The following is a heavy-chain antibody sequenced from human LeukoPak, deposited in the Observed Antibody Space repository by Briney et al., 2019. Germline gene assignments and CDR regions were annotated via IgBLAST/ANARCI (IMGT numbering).Heavy chain of an antibody. CDR3: ARSRAGITMIVVVGLFDY. CDR1: GASISSYY. D-gene: IGHD3-22*01. V-gene: IGHV4-39*07. CDR2: IYYSGST. Sequence: SETLSLTCNVSGASISSYYWGWIRQPPGKGLEWIGSIYYSGSTYYNPSLKSRVTISVDTSKNQFSLKLSSVTAADTAVYYCARSRAGITMIVVVGLFDYWGQGTLVTVSS. J-gene: IGHJ4*02.